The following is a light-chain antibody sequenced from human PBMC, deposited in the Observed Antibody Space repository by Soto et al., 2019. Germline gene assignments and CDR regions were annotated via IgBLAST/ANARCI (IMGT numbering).Light chain of an antibody. Sequence: QSALTQPASVSGSPGQSTTISCTGTSSDVGGYNYVSWYQQHPGKAPKLMIYDVSNRPSGVSNRFSGSKSGNTASLTISGLHAEYEADYYCSSYTSSSTRVFGTRTKLTVL. V-gene: IGLV2-14*01. J-gene: IGLJ1*01. CDR1: SSDVGGYNY. CDR3: SSYTSSSTRV. CDR2: DVS.